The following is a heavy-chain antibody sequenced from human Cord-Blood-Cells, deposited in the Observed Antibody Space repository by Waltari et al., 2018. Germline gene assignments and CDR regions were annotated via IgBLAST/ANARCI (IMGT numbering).Heavy chain of an antibody. D-gene: IGHD6-6*01. CDR1: GGSFRGYY. CDR3: ASLLTHYSSSSGRDY. J-gene: IGHJ4*02. V-gene: IGHV4-34*01. CDR2: INHSGST. Sequence: QVQLQQWGAGLLKPSETLSLTCAVYGGSFRGYYWSWIRQPPGKGLEWIGEINHSGSTNYNPSLKSRVTISVDTSKNQFSLKLSSVTAADTAVYYCASLLTHYSSSSGRDYWGQGTLVTVSS.